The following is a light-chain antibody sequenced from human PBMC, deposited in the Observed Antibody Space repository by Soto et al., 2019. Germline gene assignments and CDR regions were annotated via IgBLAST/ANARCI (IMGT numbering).Light chain of an antibody. CDR1: QSISSW. CDR2: KAS. CDR3: QQYNSYWT. Sequence: DIQMTQSPSTLSASVGDRVTITCRASQSISSWLAWYQQKPGKAPKLLIYKASSLESGVPSTFSGSGSGTEFTLTLSSLQPDDFATYNCQQYNSYWTFGQGPKVEIK. J-gene: IGKJ1*01. V-gene: IGKV1-5*03.